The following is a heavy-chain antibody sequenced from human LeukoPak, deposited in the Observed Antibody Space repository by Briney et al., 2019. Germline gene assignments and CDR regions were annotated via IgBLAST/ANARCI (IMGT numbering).Heavy chain of an antibody. CDR2: INHSGST. D-gene: IGHD6-13*01. CDR1: GGSFSGYY. CDR3: ARHRGIAAAGWYNWFDP. J-gene: IGHJ5*02. V-gene: IGHV4-34*01. Sequence: SETLSLTCAVYGGSFSGYYWSWIRQPPGKGLEWIGEINHSGSTNYNPSLKSRVTISVDTSKNQFSLKLSSVTAADTAVYYCARHRGIAAAGWYNWFDPWGQGTLVTVSS.